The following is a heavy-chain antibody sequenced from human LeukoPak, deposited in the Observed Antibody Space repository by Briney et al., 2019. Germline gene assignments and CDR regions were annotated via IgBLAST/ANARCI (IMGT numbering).Heavy chain of an antibody. V-gene: IGHV4-30-4*01. CDR3: ARDLNYGYFDL. CDR2: IYYSGST. Sequence: SETQSLTCTVSGGSISSGDYYWSWIRQPPGKGLEWIGYIYYSGSTYHNPSLKSRVTISVDTSKNQFSLKLSSVTAADTAVYYCARDLNYGYFDLWGRGTLVTVSS. J-gene: IGHJ2*01. CDR1: GGSISSGDYY.